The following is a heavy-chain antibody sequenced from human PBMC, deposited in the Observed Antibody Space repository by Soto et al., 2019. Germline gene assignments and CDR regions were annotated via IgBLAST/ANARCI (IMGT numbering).Heavy chain of an antibody. CDR1: GGSISRYY. CDR2: IYSSGST. CDR3: ARDGALSGGMDV. J-gene: IGHJ6*02. V-gene: IGHV4-4*07. D-gene: IGHD3-10*01. Sequence: PSETLSLTCAVSGGSISRYYWSWIRQPAGKGLEWIGRIYSSGSTNYNPSLKSRVTMSVEMSKNQYSLKMSSVTAADTAVYYCARDGALSGGMDVWGHGTTVTVSS.